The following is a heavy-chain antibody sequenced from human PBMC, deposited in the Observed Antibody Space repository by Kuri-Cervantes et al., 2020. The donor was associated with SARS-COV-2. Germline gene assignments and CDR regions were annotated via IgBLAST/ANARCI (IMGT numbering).Heavy chain of an antibody. CDR3: ARHIGPRVGYYYDSSGPSNAFDI. J-gene: IGHJ3*02. CDR2: ISGSGGST. D-gene: IGHD3-22*01. V-gene: IGHV3-23*01. Sequence: GESLKISCAASGFTFSSYATSWVRQAPGKGLEWVSAISGSGGSTYYADSVKGRFTISRDNAKNSLYLQMNSLRAEDTAVYYCARHIGPRVGYYYDSSGPSNAFDIWGQGTMVTVSS. CDR1: GFTFSSYA.